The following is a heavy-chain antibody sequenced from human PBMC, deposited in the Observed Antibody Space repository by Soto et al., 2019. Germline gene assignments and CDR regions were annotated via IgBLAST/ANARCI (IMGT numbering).Heavy chain of an antibody. J-gene: IGHJ5*02. Sequence: VQLAESGGGVVQPGRSLRLSCTASGFSFSSYAMYWFRQPPGKGLEWVAVISHDGINKHYADSVKGRVTVSRDNSNHSLDLQLNSLRGEDTAMYYCARDMYSSDYFVKWFEPWGQGTLVTVSS. V-gene: IGHV3-30-3*01. CDR1: GFSFSSYA. D-gene: IGHD6-19*01. CDR2: ISHDGINK. CDR3: ARDMYSSDYFVKWFEP.